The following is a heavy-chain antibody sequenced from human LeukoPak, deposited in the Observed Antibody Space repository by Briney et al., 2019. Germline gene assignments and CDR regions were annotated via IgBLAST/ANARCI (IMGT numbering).Heavy chain of an antibody. D-gene: IGHD3-22*01. CDR1: GFTFSIYW. V-gene: IGHV3-7*01. J-gene: IGHJ4*02. CDR2: IKQDGSEK. CDR3: ARVGIAYYYDSSGYYTDF. Sequence: GGSLRLSCAASGFTFSIYWMSWVRQAPGKGLEWVANIKQDGSEKYYVDSVKGRFTISRDNAKNSLYLQMNSLRAKDTAVYYCARVGIAYYYDSSGYYTDFWGQGTLVTVSS.